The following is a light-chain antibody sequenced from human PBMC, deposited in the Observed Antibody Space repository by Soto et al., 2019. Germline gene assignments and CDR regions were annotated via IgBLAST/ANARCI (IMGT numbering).Light chain of an antibody. CDR1: QSITSY. CDR3: QQTLGTPQT. J-gene: IGKJ1*01. CDR2: AAS. V-gene: IGKV1-39*01. Sequence: DIQMTQSPSSLSASVGDRVTITCRASQSITSYLNWYQQKPGKDPDLLIHAASILQSCAPTRFSGSGSGTDFTLTISSLQTEDSATYYCQQTLGTPQTFGHGTKLEIK.